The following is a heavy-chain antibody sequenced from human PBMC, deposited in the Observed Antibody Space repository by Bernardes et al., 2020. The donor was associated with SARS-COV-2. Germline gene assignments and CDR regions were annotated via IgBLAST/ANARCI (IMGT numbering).Heavy chain of an antibody. CDR3: ARDVDYGDGFDY. D-gene: IGHD4-17*01. CDR1: GFTFSDSF. CDR2: ISSTSLTI. J-gene: IGHJ4*02. V-gene: IGHV3-11*01. Sequence: GGSLRLSCAASGFTFSDSFMSWIRQAPGKGLEWISYISSTSLTIYYADSVRGRFTISRDNAKNSLYLQMNSLRAEDTAVYYCARDVDYGDGFDYWCQGTVVTVSS.